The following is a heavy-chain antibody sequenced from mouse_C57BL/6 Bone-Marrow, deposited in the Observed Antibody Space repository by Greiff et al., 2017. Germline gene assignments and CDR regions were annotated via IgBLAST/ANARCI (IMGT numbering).Heavy chain of an antibody. D-gene: IGHD2-1*01. V-gene: IGHV1-81*01. J-gene: IGHJ3*01. CDR1: GYTFTSYG. CDR2: IYPGSGNT. CDR3: ARGGRGNVFAY. Sequence: QVQLKQSGAELARPGASVKLSCKASGYTFTSYGISWVKQRTGQGLEWIGEIYPGSGNTYYNEKFKGKATLTADKSSSTAYMELRSLASEDSAVYLCARGGRGNVFAYWGQGTMVTVSA.